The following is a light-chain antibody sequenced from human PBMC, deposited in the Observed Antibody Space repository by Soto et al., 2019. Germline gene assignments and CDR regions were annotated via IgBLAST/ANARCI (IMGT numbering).Light chain of an antibody. J-gene: IGKJ4*02. CDR2: AAS. V-gene: IGKV1-39*01. CDR3: QQYNSHWT. CDR1: QSISSY. Sequence: DIQMTQSPSSLSASVGVRVTITCRASQSISSYLNWYQQKPGKAPXXLMYAASSLQSGVPARFSASGSGTDFTLTISSLPPEDFATYDCQQYNSHWTFGGGTKVDIK.